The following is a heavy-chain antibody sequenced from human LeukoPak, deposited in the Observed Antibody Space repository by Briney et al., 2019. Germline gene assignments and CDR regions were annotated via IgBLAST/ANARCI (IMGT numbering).Heavy chain of an antibody. D-gene: IGHD6-25*01. Sequence: SETLSLTCAVYGGSFSGYYWSWIRQPPGKGLEWIGEINHRGSTNYNPSLKSRVTISVDTSKNQFSLKLSSVTAADTAVYYCAKAQRLLLEGPDYWGQGTLVTVSS. CDR3: AKAQRLLLEGPDY. CDR1: GGSFSGYY. CDR2: INHRGST. J-gene: IGHJ4*02. V-gene: IGHV4-34*01.